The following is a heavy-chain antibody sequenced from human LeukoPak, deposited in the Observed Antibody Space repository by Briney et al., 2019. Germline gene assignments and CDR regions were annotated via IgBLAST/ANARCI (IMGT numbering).Heavy chain of an antibody. CDR1: GITFSSYA. Sequence: GGSLRLSCAASGITFSSYAMSWVRQAPGKGLEWVSAISGSGGSTYYADSVKGRFTISRDNSKNTLYLQMNSLRAEDTAVYYCAKGDGSGTSYYYYGMDVWGQGTTVTVSS. CDR2: ISGSGGST. CDR3: AKGDGSGTSYYYYGMDV. D-gene: IGHD3-10*01. J-gene: IGHJ6*02. V-gene: IGHV3-23*01.